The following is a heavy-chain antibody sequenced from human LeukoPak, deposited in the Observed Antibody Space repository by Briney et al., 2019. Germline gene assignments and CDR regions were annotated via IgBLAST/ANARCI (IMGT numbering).Heavy chain of an antibody. CDR1: GGSISSGSYY. Sequence: SETLSLTCTVSGGSISSGSYYWSWIRQPAWKGLEWIGRIYTSGSTNYSPSLKSRVTISVDTSKNQFSLKLSSVTAADTAVYYCARAVPAALVSRWFDPWGQGTLVTVSS. CDR2: IYTSGST. D-gene: IGHD2-2*01. V-gene: IGHV4-61*02. J-gene: IGHJ5*02. CDR3: ARAVPAALVSRWFDP.